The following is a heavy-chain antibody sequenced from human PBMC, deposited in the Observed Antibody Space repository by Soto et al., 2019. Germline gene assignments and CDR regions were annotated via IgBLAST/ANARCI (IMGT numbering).Heavy chain of an antibody. J-gene: IGHJ3*01. CDR1: GFTFDDYA. CDR3: ARDIKENQLLYDALDF. CDR2: ISFNSGSI. Sequence: GGSLRLSCVASGFTFDDYAMHWVRQAPGKGLEWVSGISFNSGSIGYAESVKGRFTISRDNARNSLYLQMNSLRAEDTALYYCARDIKENQLLYDALDFWGQGTMVTVSS. V-gene: IGHV3-9*01. D-gene: IGHD2-2*01.